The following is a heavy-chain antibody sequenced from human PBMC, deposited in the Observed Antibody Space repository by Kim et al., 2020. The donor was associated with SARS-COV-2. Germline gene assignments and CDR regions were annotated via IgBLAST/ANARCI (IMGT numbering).Heavy chain of an antibody. Sequence: TVYYADSVKGRFTISRDNANNLLFLQLDSLRAEDTAVYYCARDATGWAIDYWGQGTLVTVSS. CDR2: TV. CDR3: ARDATGWAIDY. V-gene: IGHV3-48*03. D-gene: IGHD6-19*01. J-gene: IGHJ4*02.